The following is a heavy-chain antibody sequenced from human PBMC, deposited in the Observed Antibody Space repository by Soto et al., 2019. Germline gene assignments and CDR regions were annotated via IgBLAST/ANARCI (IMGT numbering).Heavy chain of an antibody. CDR2: INPNSGGT. V-gene: IGHV1-2*02. CDR1: GYTFTGYY. D-gene: IGHD2-2*02. Sequence: ASVKVSCKASGYTFTGYYMHWVRPAPGQGLEWMGWINPNSGGTNYAQKFQGRVTMTRNTSISTAYMELSRLRSDDTAVYYCARDQIVVVPAAIRYYYGMDVWGQGTTVTVSS. J-gene: IGHJ6*02. CDR3: ARDQIVVVPAAIRYYYGMDV.